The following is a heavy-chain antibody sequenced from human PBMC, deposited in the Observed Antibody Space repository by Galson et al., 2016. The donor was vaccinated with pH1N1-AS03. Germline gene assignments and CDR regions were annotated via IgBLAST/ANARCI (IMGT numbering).Heavy chain of an antibody. J-gene: IGHJ6*03. Sequence: LSLTCIVADDSIRSSLYYWRWIRQSTGKALEWSGSMDHSWSSYYNPSLPSQVTMSVDLSKRHFSLRLTSVTAVDTGAYYCARQGDTSMVTDYHYYHMDVWGKGTTVTVSS. V-gene: IGHV4-39*01. CDR1: DDSIRSSLYY. D-gene: IGHD5-18*01. CDR2: MDHSWSS. CDR3: ARQGDTSMVTDYHYYHMDV.